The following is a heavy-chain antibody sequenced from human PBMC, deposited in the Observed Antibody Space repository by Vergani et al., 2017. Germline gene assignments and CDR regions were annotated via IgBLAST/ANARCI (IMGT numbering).Heavy chain of an antibody. CDR2: ISPSSTTI. CDR3: ARVQNGGYMDV. CDR1: GFTFSSYS. Sequence: EVQLVESGGNLVQPGGSLRLSCAASGFTFSSYSMNWVRQAPGKGLEWVSYISPSSTTIDYADSVKGRFTISRDNVKNSLYLQMNSLRAEDTAVYYCARVQNGGYMDVWGKGTTVTVSS. D-gene: IGHD3-10*01. V-gene: IGHV3-48*01. J-gene: IGHJ6*03.